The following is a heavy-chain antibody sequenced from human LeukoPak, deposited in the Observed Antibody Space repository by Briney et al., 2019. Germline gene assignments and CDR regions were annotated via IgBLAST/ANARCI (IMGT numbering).Heavy chain of an antibody. J-gene: IGHJ4*02. CDR3: AGNSGYDFYRFDY. CDR2: IYYSGST. CDR1: AGSITSSSYY. D-gene: IGHD5-12*01. V-gene: IGHV4-39*01. Sequence: SETLSLTCTVSAGSITSSSYYWGWIRQPPGKGLEWIGSIYYSGSTYYNPSLKSRLTISVDTSKNQFSLRLSSVTAADTAVCYCAGNSGYDFYRFDYGGQGTLVTVSS.